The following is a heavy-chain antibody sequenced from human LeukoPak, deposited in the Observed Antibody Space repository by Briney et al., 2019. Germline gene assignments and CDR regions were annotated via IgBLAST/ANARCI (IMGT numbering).Heavy chain of an antibody. CDR1: GYTFTSYD. CDR2: MNPNSGNT. CDR3: ARAKRAYCSSTSCYFLGY. D-gene: IGHD2-2*01. Sequence: ASVKVSCKASGYTFTSYDINWVRQAAGQGLEWMGWMNPNSGNTGYAQKFQGRVTMTGNTSISTAYMELSSLRSEDTAVYYCARAKRAYCSSTSCYFLGYWGQGTLVTVSS. J-gene: IGHJ4*02. V-gene: IGHV1-8*01.